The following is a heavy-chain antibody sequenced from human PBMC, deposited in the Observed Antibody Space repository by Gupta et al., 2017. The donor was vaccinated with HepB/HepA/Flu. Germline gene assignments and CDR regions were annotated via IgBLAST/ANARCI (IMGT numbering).Heavy chain of an antibody. CDR1: GGSISSSPYY. CDR2: VYYSGST. Sequence: QLQLQESGPGLVKPSETLSLTCTVSGGSISSSPYYWGWIRQSPGKGLEWIGSVYYSGSTHYNPALKSRITISVDTSKNQFSLKVDAVTAADTAVYFCASNTSTWYFDYGGPGTLVTVSS. D-gene: IGHD2-2*01. J-gene: IGHJ4*02. V-gene: IGHV4-39*01. CDR3: ASNTSTWYFDY.